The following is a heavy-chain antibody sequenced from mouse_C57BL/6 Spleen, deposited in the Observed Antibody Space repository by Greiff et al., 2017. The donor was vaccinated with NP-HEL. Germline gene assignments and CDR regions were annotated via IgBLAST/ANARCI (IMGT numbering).Heavy chain of an antibody. Sequence: EVKLMESGPELVKPGASVKMSCKASGYTFTDYNMHWVKQSHGKSLEWIGYINPNNGGTSYNQKFKGKATLTVNKSSSTAYMELRSLTSEDSAVYYCARGDYSNFFFDYWGQGTTLTVSS. J-gene: IGHJ2*01. V-gene: IGHV1-22*01. D-gene: IGHD2-5*01. CDR2: INPNNGGT. CDR1: GYTFTDYN. CDR3: ARGDYSNFFFDY.